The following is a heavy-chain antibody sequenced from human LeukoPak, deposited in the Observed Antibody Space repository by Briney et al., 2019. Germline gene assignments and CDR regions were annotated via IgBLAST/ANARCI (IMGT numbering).Heavy chain of an antibody. CDR1: GYTFTGYH. Sequence: GASVKVSCKASGYTFTGYHMHWVGQGPGQGLEWMGWISPNSGDTNYAQKFQGRVTMTRDTSISTAYMELSRLRSDDTAVYYCATYSSAWSYFDYWGQGTLVSVSS. CDR3: ATYSSAWSYFDY. CDR2: ISPNSGDT. J-gene: IGHJ4*02. D-gene: IGHD6-19*01. V-gene: IGHV1-2*02.